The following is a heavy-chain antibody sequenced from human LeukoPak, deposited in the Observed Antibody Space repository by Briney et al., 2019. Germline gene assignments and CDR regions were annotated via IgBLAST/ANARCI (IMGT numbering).Heavy chain of an antibody. V-gene: IGHV4-59*01. Sequence: PSETLSLTCTVPSGSISTYYWSWIRQPPGKGLEWIGYIYYSGSTNYSPSLKSRVTISANTSKNQFSLKLSSVTAADTAVYYCARGKLPSITMVRGVRHTNWFDPWGQGTLVTVSS. CDR1: SGSISTYY. J-gene: IGHJ5*02. CDR2: IYYSGST. CDR3: ARGKLPSITMVRGVRHTNWFDP. D-gene: IGHD3-10*01.